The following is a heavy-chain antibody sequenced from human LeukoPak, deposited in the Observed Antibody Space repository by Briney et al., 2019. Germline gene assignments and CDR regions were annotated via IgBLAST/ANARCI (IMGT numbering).Heavy chain of an antibody. CDR3: ARGGVYRSGWYGDH. V-gene: IGHV3-48*03. CDR2: ISSSGSTI. D-gene: IGHD6-19*01. J-gene: IGHJ4*02. CDR1: GFTFNIYE. Sequence: GGSLRLSCAASGFTFNIYEMNWVRQAPGKGLEWVSYISSSGSTIYYADSVKGRFTISRDNAKNSLYLQMNSLRAEDTAVYYCARGGVYRSGWYGDHWGQGILVTVSS.